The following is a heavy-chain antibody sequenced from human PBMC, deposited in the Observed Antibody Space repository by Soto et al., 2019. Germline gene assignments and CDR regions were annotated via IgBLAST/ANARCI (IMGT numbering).Heavy chain of an antibody. V-gene: IGHV3-23*01. CDR2: ITDNGGDS. Sequence: EVQLLVSGGDLVQPGGSLRLSCVASGFTFGSRAMSWVRQAPGEGLEWVSTITDNGGDSKSADSVRGRFAISRDNSKNILYLQMNSLRAEDSASYYWARGSEESYPGSRIFDFWGRGTLVSVSS. J-gene: IGHJ4*02. CDR3: ARGSEESYPGSRIFDF. D-gene: IGHD3-10*01. CDR1: GFTFGSRA.